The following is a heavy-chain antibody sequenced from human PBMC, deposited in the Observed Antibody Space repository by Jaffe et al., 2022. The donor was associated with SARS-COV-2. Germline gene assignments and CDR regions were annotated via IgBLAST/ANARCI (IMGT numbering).Heavy chain of an antibody. J-gene: IGHJ4*02. V-gene: IGHV4-59*01. Sequence: QVQLQESGPGLVKPSETLSLTCTVSSGSISGYYWSWIRQPPGKGLEWIGYIYYSGSTNYNPSLKSRVSISVDTSKNQFSLKLSSVTAADTAVYYCARTSYTSGGYLFDYWGQGTLVTVSS. CDR3: ARTSYTSGGYLFDY. D-gene: IGHD3-10*01. CDR2: IYYSGST. CDR1: SGSISGYY.